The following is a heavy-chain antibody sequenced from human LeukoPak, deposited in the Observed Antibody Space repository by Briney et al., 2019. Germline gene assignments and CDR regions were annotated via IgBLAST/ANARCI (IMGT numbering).Heavy chain of an antibody. J-gene: IGHJ3*02. CDR1: GGSISSYY. Sequence: PSETLSLTCTVSGGSISSYYWSWIRQPPARGLEWMGYSHYSGSTNYNPSLNSQVTMSVDTSKYQFSLKLGSVTAAATAVYYCSPIELGASDIWGQGTMVTVSS. V-gene: IGHV4-59*01. CDR2: SHYSGST. CDR3: SPIELGASDI. D-gene: IGHD1-26*01.